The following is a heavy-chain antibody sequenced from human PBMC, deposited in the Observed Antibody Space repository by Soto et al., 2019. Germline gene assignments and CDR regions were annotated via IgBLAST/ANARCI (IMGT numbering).Heavy chain of an antibody. Sequence: PGGSLRLSCAASGFTFSSYWMSWVRQAPGKGLEWVANIKQDGSEKYYVDSVKGRFTISRDNAKNSLYLQVNSLRAEDTAVYYCARGPRGSAYDFWSGSWFDPWGQGTLVTVSS. D-gene: IGHD3-3*01. CDR2: IKQDGSEK. CDR3: ARGPRGSAYDFWSGSWFDP. J-gene: IGHJ5*02. V-gene: IGHV3-7*03. CDR1: GFTFSSYW.